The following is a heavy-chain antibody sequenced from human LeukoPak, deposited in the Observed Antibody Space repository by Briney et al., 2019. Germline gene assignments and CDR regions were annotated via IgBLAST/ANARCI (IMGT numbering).Heavy chain of an antibody. J-gene: IGHJ4*02. CDR3: ARLYSSGWPLSYYFDY. Sequence: GGSLRLSCAASGFTVSSNYMSWVRQAPGKGLEWVSVIYSGGSTYYADSVKGRFTISRDNSKNTLYLQMNSLRAEDTAVYYCARLYSSGWPLSYYFDYWGQGTLVTVSS. D-gene: IGHD6-19*01. CDR1: GFTVSSNY. CDR2: IYSGGST. V-gene: IGHV3-53*01.